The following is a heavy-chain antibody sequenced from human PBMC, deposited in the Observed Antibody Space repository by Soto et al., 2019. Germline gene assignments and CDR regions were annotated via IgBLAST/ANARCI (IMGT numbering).Heavy chain of an antibody. Sequence: PGESLKISCKGSGYSFAGYWITWVRQKPGKGLEWMGRIDPSDSQTYYSPSFRGHVTISATKSITTVFLQWSSLRASDTAMYYCARRLRNTYGMDVWGQGTTVTVSS. V-gene: IGHV5-10-1*01. J-gene: IGHJ6*02. D-gene: IGHD1-1*01. CDR1: GYSFAGYW. CDR3: ARRLRNTYGMDV. CDR2: IDPSDSQT.